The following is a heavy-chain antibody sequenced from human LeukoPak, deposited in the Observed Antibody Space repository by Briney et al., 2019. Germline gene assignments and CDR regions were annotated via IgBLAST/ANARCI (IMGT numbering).Heavy chain of an antibody. J-gene: IGHJ1*01. CDR2: IRYDGSNR. Sequence: TGGSLRLSCAASGVTLSRYGMHWVRQAPGKGLEWVAFIRYDGSNRNYADSVQGRFTIFRDNSKNTLYLQMNSLRPGDTAVYYCACSKSSVFWSGYLEAFHHWGQGTLVTVSS. CDR3: ACSKSSVFWSGYLEAFHH. CDR1: GVTLSRYG. D-gene: IGHD3-3*01. V-gene: IGHV3-30*02.